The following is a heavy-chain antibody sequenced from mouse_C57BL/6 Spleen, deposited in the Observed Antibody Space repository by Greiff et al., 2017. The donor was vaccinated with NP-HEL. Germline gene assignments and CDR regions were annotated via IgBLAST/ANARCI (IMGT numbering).Heavy chain of an antibody. CDR1: GYTFTSYW. J-gene: IGHJ3*01. Sequence: QVQLQQPGAELVKPGASVKVSCKASGYTFTSYWMHWVKQRPGQGLEWIGRIHPSDSDTNYNQKFKGKATLTVDKSSSTAYMELRSLTSEDTAVYYCARYGSSYWFAYWGQGTLVTVSA. V-gene: IGHV1-74*01. CDR2: IHPSDSDT. CDR3: ARYGSSYWFAY. D-gene: IGHD1-1*01.